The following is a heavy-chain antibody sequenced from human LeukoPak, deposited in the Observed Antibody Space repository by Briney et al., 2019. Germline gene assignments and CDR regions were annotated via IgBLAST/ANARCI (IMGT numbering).Heavy chain of an antibody. CDR3: AHSFRSAYYYYFDY. V-gene: IGHV2-5*01. Sequence: SGPMLVNPTQTLTLTCTFSGFSLSTNGVGVGWIRQPPGKALEWLALIYWNDDKRYSPSLKSRLTITKDTSKNQVVLTMTNMDPVDTATYYCAHSFRSAYYYYFDYWGQGTLVTVSS. D-gene: IGHD3-3*01. J-gene: IGHJ4*02. CDR2: IYWNDDK. CDR1: GFSLSTNGVG.